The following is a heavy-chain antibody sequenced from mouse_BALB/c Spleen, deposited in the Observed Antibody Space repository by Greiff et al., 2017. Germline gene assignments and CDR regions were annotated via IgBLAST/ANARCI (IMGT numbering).Heavy chain of an antibody. J-gene: IGHJ4*01. CDR2: ISYDGSN. V-gene: IGHV3-6*02. Sequence: EVQLVESGPGLVKPSQSLSLTCSVTGYSITSGYYWNWIRQFPGNKLEWMGYISYDGSNNYNPSLKNRISITRDTSKNQFFLKLNSVTTEDTATYYCARGHDGEAMDYWGQGTSVTVSS. CDR3: ARGHDGEAMDY. D-gene: IGHD2-3*01. CDR1: GYSITSGYY.